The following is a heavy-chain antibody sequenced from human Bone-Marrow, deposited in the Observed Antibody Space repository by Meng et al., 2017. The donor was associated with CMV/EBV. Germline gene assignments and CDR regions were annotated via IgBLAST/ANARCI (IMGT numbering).Heavy chain of an antibody. J-gene: IGHJ6*02. CDR1: GGSISSYY. CDR3: ARSGGYDFWSGYPQRWDGMDV. CDR2: IYYSGST. D-gene: IGHD3-3*01. V-gene: IGHV4-59*01. Sequence: SETLSLTCTVPGGSISSYYWSWIRQPPGKGLEWIGYIYYSGSTNYNPSLKSRVTISVDTSKNQFSLKLSSVTAADTAVYYCARSGGYDFWSGYPQRWDGMDVWGQGTTVTVSS.